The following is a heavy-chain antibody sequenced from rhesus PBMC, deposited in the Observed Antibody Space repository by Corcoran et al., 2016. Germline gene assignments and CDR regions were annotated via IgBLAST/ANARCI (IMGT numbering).Heavy chain of an antibody. CDR1: GYSFTSYW. J-gene: IGHJ6*01. CDR3: ATLSSGWSGGYGLDS. D-gene: IGHD6S26*01. CDR2: RDPSDSDT. V-gene: IGHV5-2*01. Sequence: EVQLVQSGAEVKRPGESLKSSCKTSGYSFTSYWISWVRQMPGKGLEWMGARDPSDSDTRYSPSFQGQVTISDDKSISTTYLQWSSLKASDSATYYCATLSSGWSGGYGLDSWGQGVVVTVSS.